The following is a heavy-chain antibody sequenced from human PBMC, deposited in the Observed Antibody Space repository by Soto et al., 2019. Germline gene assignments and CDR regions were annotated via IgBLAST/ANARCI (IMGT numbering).Heavy chain of an antibody. CDR1: GFTFSRYG. CDR3: ARDGFGSFDY. CDR2: IWYDGSNK. D-gene: IGHD3-16*01. V-gene: IGHV3-33*01. Sequence: QVQLVESGGGVVQPGRSLRLSCAASGFTFSRYGMHWVRQAPGKGLEWVAVIWYDGSNKYYADSVKGRFTISRDNSKNTLYMQMNSLRAEDTAVYYCARDGFGSFDYWGQGTLVTVSS. J-gene: IGHJ4*02.